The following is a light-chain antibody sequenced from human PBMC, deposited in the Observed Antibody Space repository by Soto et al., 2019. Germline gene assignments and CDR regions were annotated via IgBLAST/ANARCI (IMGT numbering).Light chain of an antibody. J-gene: IGLJ2*01. V-gene: IGLV1-47*02. CDR2: GDN. Sequence: QSVLTQPPSASGTPGQRVTISCSGSSSNIGSYYVYWYQQLPGTAPKLLIFGDNQRPSGVPDRLSASKSGTSASLAISGLRSEDEADYYCAAWDDSLRAVLFGRGTKLTVL. CDR3: AAWDDSLRAVL. CDR1: SSNIGSYY.